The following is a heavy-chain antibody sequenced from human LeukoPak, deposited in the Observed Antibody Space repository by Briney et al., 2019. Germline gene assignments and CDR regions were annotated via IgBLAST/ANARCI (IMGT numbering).Heavy chain of an antibody. J-gene: IGHJ6*02. D-gene: IGHD3-9*01. CDR2: INPNSGGT. Sequence: ASVKVSCKASGYTFSGYYMHSVRQAPGQGLEWMGWINPNSGGTNYAQKFQGRVTMTRDTSISTANMELSRLRSDDTAVYYCARGKAVTGAGYYGMYVWGQGTTVTVSS. CDR3: ARGKAVTGAGYYGMYV. CDR1: GYTFSGYY. V-gene: IGHV1-2*02.